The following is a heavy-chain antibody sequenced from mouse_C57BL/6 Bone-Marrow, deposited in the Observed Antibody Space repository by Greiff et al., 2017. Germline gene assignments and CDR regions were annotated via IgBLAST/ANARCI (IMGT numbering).Heavy chain of an antibody. Sequence: VQLQQPGAELVKPGASVKLSCKASGYTFTSYWMHWVKQRPGQGLEWIGMIHPNSGSTNYNEKFKSKATLTVDKSSSTAYMQLSSLTSEDSAVYYCARDGIYYYGSSPEGWGQGTLVTVSA. CDR2: IHPNSGST. J-gene: IGHJ3*01. CDR3: ARDGIYYYGSSPEG. CDR1: GYTFTSYW. D-gene: IGHD1-1*01. V-gene: IGHV1-64*01.